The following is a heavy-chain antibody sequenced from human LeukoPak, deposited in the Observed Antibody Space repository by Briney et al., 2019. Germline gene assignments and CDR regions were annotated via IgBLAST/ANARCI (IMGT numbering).Heavy chain of an antibody. D-gene: IGHD2-21*02. Sequence: PGGSLRLSCAATGFTFSSYAMHWVRQAPGKGLEWVAVISYDGSNKYYADSVKGRFTISRDNSKNTLYLQMNSLRAEETAVYHCASFLAYCGGGCYSDFDYWGQGALVTVSS. V-gene: IGHV3-30-3*01. CDR1: GFTFSSYA. J-gene: IGHJ4*02. CDR3: ASFLAYCGGGCYSDFDY. CDR2: ISYDGSNK.